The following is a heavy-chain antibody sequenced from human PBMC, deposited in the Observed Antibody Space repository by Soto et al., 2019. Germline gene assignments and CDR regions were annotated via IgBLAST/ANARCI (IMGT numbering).Heavy chain of an antibody. CDR1: GFTFSNAW. D-gene: IGHD3-22*01. CDR2: IKSKTDGGTT. V-gene: IGHV3-15*07. CDR3: TARITMIVVADKYYFDY. J-gene: IGHJ4*02. Sequence: GGSLRLSCAASGFTFSNAWMNWVRQAPGKGLEWVGRIKSKTDGGTTDYAAPVKGRFTISRDDSKNTLYLQMNSLKTEDTAVYYCTARITMIVVADKYYFDYWGQGTLVTVSS.